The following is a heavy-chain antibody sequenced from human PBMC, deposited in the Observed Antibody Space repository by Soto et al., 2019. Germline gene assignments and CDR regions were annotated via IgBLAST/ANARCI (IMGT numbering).Heavy chain of an antibody. Sequence: SETLSLTCTVSGGSISSYYWSWIRQPPGKGLEWIGYIYYSGSTNYNPSLKSRVTISVDTSKNQFSLKLSSVTAADTPVYYCARDNNRLTYSSRWYKRGWFDPWGQGTLVTVSS. CDR1: GGSISSYY. CDR2: IYYSGST. CDR3: ARDNNRLTYSSRWYKRGWFDP. D-gene: IGHD6-13*01. J-gene: IGHJ5*02. V-gene: IGHV4-59*01.